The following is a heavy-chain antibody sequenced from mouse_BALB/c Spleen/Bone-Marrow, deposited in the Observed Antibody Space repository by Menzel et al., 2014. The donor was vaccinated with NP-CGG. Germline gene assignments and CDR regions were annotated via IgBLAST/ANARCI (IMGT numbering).Heavy chain of an antibody. CDR3: ARDKGRVFFDY. J-gene: IGHJ2*01. Sequence: DVKLVESGGGLVQPGGSLRLPCATSGFTFTDYYMNWVRQPPGKALEWLGFIRNKANGYTTEYSASVKGRFTISRDNSQNILYLQMNTLRAEDSATYYYARDKGRVFFDYWGQGTTLTVSS. CDR2: IRNKANGYTT. V-gene: IGHV7-3*02. CDR1: GFTFTDYY.